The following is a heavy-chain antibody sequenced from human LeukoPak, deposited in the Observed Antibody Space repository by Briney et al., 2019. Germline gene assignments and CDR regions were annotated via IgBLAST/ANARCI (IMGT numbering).Heavy chain of an antibody. CDR3: ARRDIVVVPAAIIGAFDI. D-gene: IGHD2-2*02. CDR1: GFTFSSYA. J-gene: IGHJ3*02. Sequence: GGSLRLSCAASGFTFSSYAMSWVRQAPGKGLEWVSAISGSGGSTYYADSVKGRFTISRDNSKNTLYLQMNSLRAEDTAVYYCARRDIVVVPAAIIGAFDIWGQGTMVTVSS. V-gene: IGHV3-23*01. CDR2: ISGSGGST.